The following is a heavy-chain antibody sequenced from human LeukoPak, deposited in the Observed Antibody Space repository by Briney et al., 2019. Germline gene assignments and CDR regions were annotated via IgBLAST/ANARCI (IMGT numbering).Heavy chain of an antibody. CDR1: GFTFSSYG. CDR3: AKFRGPEWELPPQV. CDR2: ISYDGSNK. J-gene: IGHJ4*02. Sequence: PGGSLRLSCAASGFTFSSYGMHWVRQAPGKGLEWVAVISYDGSNKYYADSVKGRFTISRDNSKNTLYLQMNSLRAEDTAVYYCAKFRGPEWELPPQVWGQGTLVTVSS. D-gene: IGHD1-26*01. V-gene: IGHV3-30*18.